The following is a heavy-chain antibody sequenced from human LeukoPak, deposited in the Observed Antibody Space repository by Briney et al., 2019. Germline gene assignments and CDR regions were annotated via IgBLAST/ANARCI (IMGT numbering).Heavy chain of an antibody. Sequence: ASVKVSCKASGYTFTSYGISWVRQAPGQGLEWMGWINPNSGGTNYAQKFQGRVTMARDTSISTAYMELSRLRSDDTAVYYCARVRITMVRGVIYGMDVWGQGTTVTVSS. D-gene: IGHD3-10*01. J-gene: IGHJ6*02. CDR2: INPNSGGT. V-gene: IGHV1-2*02. CDR1: GYTFTSYG. CDR3: ARVRITMVRGVIYGMDV.